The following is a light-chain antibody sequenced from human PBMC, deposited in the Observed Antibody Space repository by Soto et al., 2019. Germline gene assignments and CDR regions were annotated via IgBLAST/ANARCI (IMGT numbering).Light chain of an antibody. V-gene: IGKV1-39*01. J-gene: IGKJ5*01. CDR1: QGISTY. CDR3: QQSYSTLFT. CDR2: AAS. Sequence: DIQMTQSPSSLSASVGDRVTITCRASQGISTYLNWYQQKPGKAPKLLIYAASSLQSGVPSRFSGSGSETDFTLTISSLQPEDFATYYCQQSYSTLFTFGQGTRLEIK.